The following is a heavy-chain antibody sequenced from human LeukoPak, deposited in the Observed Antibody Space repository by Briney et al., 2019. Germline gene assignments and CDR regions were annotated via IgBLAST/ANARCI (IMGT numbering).Heavy chain of an antibody. CDR3: ARGVEPLAANTLAY. CDR2: LYSDGNT. J-gene: IGHJ4*02. Sequence: GGSLRLSCAASGFTFSDYYMSWVRQAPGKGLEWVSVLYSDGNTKYADSVQGRFTISRDNSKNTLYLEMNSLSPDDTAVYYCARGVEPLAANTLAYWGQGTLVTVSS. D-gene: IGHD1-14*01. CDR1: GFTFSDYY. V-gene: IGHV3-53*01.